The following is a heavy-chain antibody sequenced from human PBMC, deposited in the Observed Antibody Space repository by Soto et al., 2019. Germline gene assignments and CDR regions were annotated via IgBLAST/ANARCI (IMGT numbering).Heavy chain of an antibody. CDR3: ARDSVRHSGGIEY. CDR1: GGTFSSYS. D-gene: IGHD1-26*01. CDR2: IIPIFGTA. J-gene: IGHJ4*02. Sequence: QVPRVQSGAEVKKPGSSVKVSCKASGGTFSSYSINWVRQAPGQGLEWMGEIIPIFGTANYAQKFQGRVTITADESTSTAYMELSSLRSEDTAVYYCARDSVRHSGGIEYWGQGTLVTVSS. V-gene: IGHV1-69*01.